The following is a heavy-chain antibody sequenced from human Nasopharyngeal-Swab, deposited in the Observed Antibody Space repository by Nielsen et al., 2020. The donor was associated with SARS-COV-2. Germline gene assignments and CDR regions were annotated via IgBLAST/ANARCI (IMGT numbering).Heavy chain of an antibody. CDR3: AKCRRNCLKEEMDV. J-gene: IGHJ6*02. CDR2: ISSRGDDT. Sequence: GGSLRLSCAASGFSFSSCSMSWVRQAPGRGLGWVSSISSRGDDTYSAASVKGRFTISSDNSKNTLYLQMNNLRAEDTAVYFCAKCRRNCLKEEMDVWGQGTTVTVSS. D-gene: IGHD1-7*01. V-gene: IGHV3-23*01. CDR1: GFSFSSCS.